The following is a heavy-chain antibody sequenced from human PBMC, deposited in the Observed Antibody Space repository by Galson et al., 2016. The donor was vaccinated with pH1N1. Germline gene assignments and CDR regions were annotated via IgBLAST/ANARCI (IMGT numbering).Heavy chain of an antibody. D-gene: IGHD3-16*01. CDR3: AKGGSPQTPNDAFDV. J-gene: IGHJ3*01. CDR1: GFTFSTFA. V-gene: IGHV3-23*01. Sequence: PRLSCAASGFTFSTFAMIWVRQAPGKGLEWVSVISGNGGSPFYADSVKGRFTISRDNSKNTLFLQMNSLRVEDTALYYCAKGGSPQTPNDAFDVWGQGSMVTVSS. CDR2: ISGNGGSP.